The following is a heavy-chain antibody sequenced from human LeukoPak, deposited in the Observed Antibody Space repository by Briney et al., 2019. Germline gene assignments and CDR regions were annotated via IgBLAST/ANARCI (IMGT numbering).Heavy chain of an antibody. CDR1: GFTFSSYG. V-gene: IGHV3-48*04. J-gene: IGHJ6*04. CDR2: ISSSGSTI. Sequence: GRSLRLSCAASGFTFSSYGMHWVRQAPGKGLEWVSYISSSGSTIYYADSVKGRFTISRDNVKNSLYLQMNSLRAEDTAVYYCAELGITMIGGVWGKGTTVTISS. D-gene: IGHD3-10*02. CDR3: AELGITMIGGV.